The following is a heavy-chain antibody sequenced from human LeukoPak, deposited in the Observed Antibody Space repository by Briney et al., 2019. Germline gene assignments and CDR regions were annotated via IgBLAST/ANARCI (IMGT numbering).Heavy chain of an antibody. Sequence: GGSLRLSCAASGFTFSSYWMDWVRQAPGKGLGGVSRINSDGSSTSYADSVKGRFTISRDNAKNTLYLQMNSLRAEDTAVYYCARAKQWLSYYYYGTDVWGQGTTVTVSS. CDR1: GFTFSSYW. CDR2: INSDGSST. CDR3: ARAKQWLSYYYYGTDV. J-gene: IGHJ6*02. D-gene: IGHD6-19*01. V-gene: IGHV3-74*01.